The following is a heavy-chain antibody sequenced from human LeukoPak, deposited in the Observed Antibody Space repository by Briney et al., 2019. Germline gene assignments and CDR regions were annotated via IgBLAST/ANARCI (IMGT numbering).Heavy chain of an antibody. CDR3: VRIVYFTLYD. V-gene: IGHV3-33*01. Sequence: GGSLRLSGAASGFTFRDCGIHWVRQAPGKGLEWVAVIWYDGSNRDYGDSVKGRFTISRDDSKSTGYLQMNSLRVDDTAFYYCVRIVYFTLYDRGQGTPVTVSS. D-gene: IGHD5/OR15-5a*01. CDR2: IWYDGSNR. J-gene: IGHJ4*02. CDR1: GFTFRDCG.